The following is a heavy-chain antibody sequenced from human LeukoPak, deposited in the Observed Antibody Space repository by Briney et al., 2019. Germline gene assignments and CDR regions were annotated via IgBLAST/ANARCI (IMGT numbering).Heavy chain of an antibody. CDR2: IYHSGRT. J-gene: IGHJ4*02. CDR3: ARLGGGSYGIDY. Sequence: SETLSLTCTVSGYSISSGYYWGWIRQPPGKGLEWIGSIYHSGRTFYNPSLKSRVTISVDTSKNQFSLKLSSVTAADTAVYYCARLGGGSYGIDYWGQGTLVTVSS. D-gene: IGHD1-26*01. CDR1: GYSISSGYY. V-gene: IGHV4-38-2*02.